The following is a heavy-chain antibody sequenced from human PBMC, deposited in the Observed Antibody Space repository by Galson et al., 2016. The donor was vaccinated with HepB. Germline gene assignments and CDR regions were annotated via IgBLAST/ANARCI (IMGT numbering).Heavy chain of an antibody. V-gene: IGHV3-30*19. D-gene: IGHD5-18*01. J-gene: IGHJ6*02. CDR2: ISYDGSKK. Sequence: SLRLSCAASAFTFMSYGMHWVRQAPGKGLEWVAVISYDGSKKYYADSVKGRFTVSRDNSKNTLFLQMSGLRAEDTAVYYCARDIIHWDTVMMVLHYYGMDVWGQGTTVTVSS. CDR3: ARDIIHWDTVMMVLHYYGMDV. CDR1: AFTFMSYG.